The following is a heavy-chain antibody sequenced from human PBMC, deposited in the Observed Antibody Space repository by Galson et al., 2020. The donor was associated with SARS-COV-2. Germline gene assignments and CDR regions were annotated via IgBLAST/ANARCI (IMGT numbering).Heavy chain of an antibody. Sequence: GGSLQLSCAASGFTFSSYAMRWVRQAPGKGPEWVSTIGASGRSTYIADSVKGRFTISRDNSKNTVYLQMNSLRAEDTAVYYCAPEARVTTGYAYWGQGTLVTVSS. J-gene: IGHJ4*02. CDR3: APEARVTTGYAY. D-gene: IGHD4-17*01. CDR2: IGASGRST. CDR1: GFTFSSYA. V-gene: IGHV3-23*01.